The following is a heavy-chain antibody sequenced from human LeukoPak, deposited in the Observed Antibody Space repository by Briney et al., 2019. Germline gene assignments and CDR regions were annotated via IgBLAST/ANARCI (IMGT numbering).Heavy chain of an antibody. CDR3: AKSGLNRFDS. V-gene: IGHV3-23*01. D-gene: IGHD2-15*01. CDR1: GFTLSSYG. CDR2: FSGSCGNT. J-gene: IGHJ4*02. Sequence: GDLRLSCAASGFTLSSYGMSWVRQAPGKGLEWVSTFSGSCGNTYYADSVKGRFTISRDNSKNTLDLQMNSLRAHDTAVYYCAKSGLNRFDSWGQGNLVTVSS.